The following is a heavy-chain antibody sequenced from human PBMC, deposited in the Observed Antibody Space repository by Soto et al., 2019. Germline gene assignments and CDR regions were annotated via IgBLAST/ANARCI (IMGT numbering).Heavy chain of an antibody. J-gene: IGHJ5*02. CDR1: GGSISSYY. V-gene: IGHV4-59*01. CDR2: IYYSGST. D-gene: IGHD3-9*01. Sequence: SETLSLTCTVSGGSISSYYWSWIRQPPGKGLEWIGYIYYSGSTNYNPSLKSRVTISVDTSKNQFSLKLSSVTAADTAVYYCAIYDTNNWFDPWGQGTLVTVSS. CDR3: AIYDTNNWFDP.